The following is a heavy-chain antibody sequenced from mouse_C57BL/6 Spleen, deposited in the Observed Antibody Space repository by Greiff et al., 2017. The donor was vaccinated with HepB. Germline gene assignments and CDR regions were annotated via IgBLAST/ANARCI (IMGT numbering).Heavy chain of an antibody. Sequence: EVKLMESGGGLVKPGGSLKLSCAASGFTFSDYGMHWVRQAPEKGLEWVAYISSGSSTIYYADTVKGRFTISRDNAKNTLFLQMTSLRSEDTAMYDCARRPGYYFDYWGQGTTLTVSS. CDR1: GFTFSDYG. V-gene: IGHV5-17*01. CDR2: ISSGSSTI. CDR3: ARRPGYYFDY. J-gene: IGHJ2*01. D-gene: IGHD3-1*01.